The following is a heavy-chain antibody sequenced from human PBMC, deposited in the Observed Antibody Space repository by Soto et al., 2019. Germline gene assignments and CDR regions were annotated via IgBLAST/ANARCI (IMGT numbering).Heavy chain of an antibody. CDR2: IKRDGSEK. CDR1: GFTLSTYW. Sequence: GGSLRLSCAASGFTLSTYWMNWVRQAPGKGLEWVANIKRDGSEKYYVDSVKGRFIISRDNAKNSLYLQMNYLRAEDTAVYYCARDADASGWYHYGMDVWGQGTMVTVSS. CDR3: ARDADASGWYHYGMDV. V-gene: IGHV3-7*01. D-gene: IGHD6-19*01. J-gene: IGHJ6*02.